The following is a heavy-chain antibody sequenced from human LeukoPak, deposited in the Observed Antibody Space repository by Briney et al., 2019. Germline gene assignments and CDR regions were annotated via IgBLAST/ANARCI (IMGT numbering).Heavy chain of an antibody. CDR3: AKDSRHRIVGTTTFLDY. V-gene: IGHV3-30*02. CDR1: GFIFTSYG. Sequence: GGSLRLSCAASGFIFTSYGMHWVRQAPGKGLEWVAFIRYNGSIKFYADSVKGRFTISRDNSRNTLYLQMNSLRAEDTAVYYCAKDSRHRIVGTTTFLDYWGQGTLVTVSS. J-gene: IGHJ4*02. CDR2: IRYNGSIK. D-gene: IGHD1-26*01.